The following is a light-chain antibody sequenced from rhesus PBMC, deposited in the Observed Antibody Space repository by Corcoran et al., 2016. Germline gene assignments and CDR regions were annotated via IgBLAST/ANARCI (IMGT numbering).Light chain of an antibody. Sequence: DIVMTQTPLSLPVTLGEPASISCRSSQSLLDSEDGNTYLEWYLQKPGQSPQRLVYEVSNRASGVPDRCGCSGSEHDFTRNVSGVEAEYFWCYYCTQALAFPLCAFGPGTKLDIQ. J-gene: IGKJ3*01. CDR3: TQALAFPLCA. V-gene: IGKV2-104*01. CDR1: QSLLDSEDGNTY. CDR2: EVS.